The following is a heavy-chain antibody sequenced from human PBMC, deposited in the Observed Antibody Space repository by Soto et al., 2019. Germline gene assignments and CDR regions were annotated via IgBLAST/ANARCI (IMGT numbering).Heavy chain of an antibody. Sequence: SETLSLTCAVYGGSFSGYYWSWIRQPPGKGLEWIGEINHIGSTNYNPSLKSRVTISVDTSKNQFSLKLSSVTAADTAVYYCARGLVTMVRGVIITGYYYYYMDVWGKGTTVTVSS. CDR1: GGSFSGYY. CDR3: ARGLVTMVRGVIITGYYYYYMDV. J-gene: IGHJ6*03. CDR2: INHIGST. D-gene: IGHD3-10*01. V-gene: IGHV4-34*01.